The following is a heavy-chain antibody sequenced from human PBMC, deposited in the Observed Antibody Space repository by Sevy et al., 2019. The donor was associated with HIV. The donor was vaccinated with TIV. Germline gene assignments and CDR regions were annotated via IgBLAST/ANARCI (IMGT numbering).Heavy chain of an antibody. J-gene: IGHJ4*02. CDR2: IKADGSDK. CDR1: GFTFSANW. CDR3: AHETFGRVEP. Sequence: GGSLRLSCAASGFTFSANWINWVRQAPGKGLEWVANIKADGSDKHYVDSVEVRFTISRDNAKNLLFLQMNSLRVEDTAVYYCAHETFGRVEPWGQGTLVTVSS. D-gene: IGHD3-16*01. V-gene: IGHV3-7*01.